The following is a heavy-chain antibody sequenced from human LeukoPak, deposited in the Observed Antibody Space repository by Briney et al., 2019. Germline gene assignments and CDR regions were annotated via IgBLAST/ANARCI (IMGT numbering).Heavy chain of an antibody. CDR1: GFTFSSYS. CDR2: ISSSSSYI. CDR3: AAKGAAEWYFDY. V-gene: IGHV3-21*01. Sequence: GGSLRLSCAASGFTFSSYSMNWVRQAPGKGLEWVSSISSSSSYIYYADSVQGRFTISRDNAKNSLYLQMNSLRADDTAVYYCAAKGAAEWYFDYWGQGTLVTVS. D-gene: IGHD1-26*01. J-gene: IGHJ4*02.